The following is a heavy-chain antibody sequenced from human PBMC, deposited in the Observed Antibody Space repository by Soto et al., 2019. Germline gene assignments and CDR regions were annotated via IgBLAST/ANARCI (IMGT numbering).Heavy chain of an antibody. D-gene: IGHD2-15*01. Sequence: SQTLSLTCAISGDSVSSNSAAWNWIRQSPSRGLEWLGRTYYRSKWYNDYAVSVKSRITINPDTSKNQFSLQLNSVTPEDTAVYYCARTDIVVVVAAGSVPNDAFDIWGQGTMVTVSS. CDR1: GDSVSSNSAA. V-gene: IGHV6-1*01. J-gene: IGHJ3*02. CDR2: TYYRSKWYN. CDR3: ARTDIVVVVAAGSVPNDAFDI.